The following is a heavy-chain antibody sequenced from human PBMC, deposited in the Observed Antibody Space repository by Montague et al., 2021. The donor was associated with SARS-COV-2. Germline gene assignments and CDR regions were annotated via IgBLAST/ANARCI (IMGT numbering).Heavy chain of an antibody. J-gene: IGHJ3*02. V-gene: IGHV4-39*01. Sequence: SETLSLTCTVSGGSISSSDYYWGWTRQPPGKGLEWIGSLFYSVNTYYNPSLKSRVTISVDTSKNQFSLKLSSVTAADTAVYYCARTNYDFWRGHQRGGAFDIWGQGTMVTVSS. CDR2: LFYSVNT. CDR1: GGSISSSDYY. CDR3: ARTNYDFWRGHQRGGAFDI. D-gene: IGHD3-3*01.